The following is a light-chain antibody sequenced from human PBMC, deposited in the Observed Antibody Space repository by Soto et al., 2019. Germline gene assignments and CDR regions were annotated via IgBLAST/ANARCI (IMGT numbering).Light chain of an antibody. J-gene: IGKJ2*03. CDR2: GAS. Sequence: EIVMTQSPATLSVSPGERVTLSCRASQSVSSNLAWYQQKPGQAPRLLIYGASPRATGIPARFSGGGSGTEFTLTISSLQSEDFAVYYCQQYNSWPRFGQGTKLEI. V-gene: IGKV3-15*01. CDR1: QSVSSN. CDR3: QQYNSWPR.